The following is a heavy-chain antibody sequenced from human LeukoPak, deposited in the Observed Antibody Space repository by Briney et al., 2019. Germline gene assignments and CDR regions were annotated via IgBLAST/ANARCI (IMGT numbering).Heavy chain of an antibody. CDR2: ISAYNGNT. J-gene: IGHJ3*02. CDR1: GYIFTSYG. V-gene: IGHV1-18*01. D-gene: IGHD2-15*01. Sequence: ASVKVSCKASGYIFTSYGISWVRQAPGQGLEWMGWISAYNGNTNYAQKLRGRVTMTTDTSTSTAYMELRSLRSDDTAIYYCARVVVELFAFDIWGQGTMVTVSS. CDR3: ARVVVELFAFDI.